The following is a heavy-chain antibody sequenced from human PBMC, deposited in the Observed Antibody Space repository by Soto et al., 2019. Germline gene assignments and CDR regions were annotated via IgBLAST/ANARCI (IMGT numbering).Heavy chain of an antibody. J-gene: IGHJ4*02. D-gene: IGHD5-12*01. CDR3: ASINGYKPPIPFDY. V-gene: IGHV3-30-3*01. CDR2: ISYDGSNK. Sequence: PGGSLRLSCAASGFTFSSYAMHWVRQAPGKGLEWVAVISYDGSNKYYADSVKGRFTISRDNSKNTLYLQMNSLRAEDTAVYYCASINGYKPPIPFDYWGQGTLVTVSS. CDR1: GFTFSSYA.